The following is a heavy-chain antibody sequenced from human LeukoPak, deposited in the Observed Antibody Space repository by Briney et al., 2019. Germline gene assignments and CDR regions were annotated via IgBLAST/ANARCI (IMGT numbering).Heavy chain of an antibody. V-gene: IGHV3-30*18. D-gene: IGHD1-1*01. Sequence: GGSLRLSCAASGITFSSYGMHWVRQAPGKGLEWVAVISFDGSKKYYADPVKGRFTVSRDNSKNTLYLQMNSLRAEDTAVYYCVKGLVQTTMSYSVDYWGQGALVTVSS. J-gene: IGHJ4*02. CDR3: VKGLVQTTMSYSVDY. CDR2: ISFDGSKK. CDR1: GITFSSYG.